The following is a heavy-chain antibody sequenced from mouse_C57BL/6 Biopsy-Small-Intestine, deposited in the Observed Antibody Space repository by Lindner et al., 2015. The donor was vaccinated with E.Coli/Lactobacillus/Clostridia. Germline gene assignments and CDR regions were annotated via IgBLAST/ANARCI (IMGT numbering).Heavy chain of an antibody. CDR2: IWTGGGT. J-gene: IGHJ4*01. Sequence: VQLQESGPGLVAPSQSLSITCTVSGFSLTSYAISWVRQPPGKGLEWLGVIWTGGGTNYNSALKSRLSISKDNSKSQVFLKMSSLQTDDTARYHCARNSNYDGRGGMDYWGQGTSVTVSS. CDR3: ARNSNYDGRGGMDY. CDR1: GFSLTSYA. V-gene: IGHV2-9-1*01. D-gene: IGHD2-1*01.